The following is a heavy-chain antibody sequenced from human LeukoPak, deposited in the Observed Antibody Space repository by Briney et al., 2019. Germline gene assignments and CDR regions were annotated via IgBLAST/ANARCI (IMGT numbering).Heavy chain of an antibody. CDR2: ISYDGSNK. V-gene: IGHV3-30*03. CDR1: GFTFSSYG. CDR3: ARGQRPDIVVIPAAY. D-gene: IGHD2-2*01. Sequence: GRSLRLSCAASGFTFSSYGMHWVRQAPGKGLEWVAVISYDGSNKYYADSVKGRFTISRDNSKNTLYLQMNSLRAEDTAVYYCARGQRPDIVVIPAAYWGQGTLVTVSS. J-gene: IGHJ4*02.